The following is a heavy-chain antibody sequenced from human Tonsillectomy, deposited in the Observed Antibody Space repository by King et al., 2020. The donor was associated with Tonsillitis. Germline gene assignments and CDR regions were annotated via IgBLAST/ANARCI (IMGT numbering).Heavy chain of an antibody. CDR2: ISSNGGST. CDR1: GFTFSSYA. V-gene: IGHV3-64D*06. D-gene: IGHD1-26*01. J-gene: IGHJ4*02. Sequence: VQLVESGGGLVQPGGSLRLSCSASGFTFSSYAMHWVRQAPGKGLEYVSAISSNGGSTYYADSVKGRFTISRDNSKNTLYLQMSSLRAEDTAVYYCVKGRRGWPGIVGATNPHKNHFDYWGQGTLVTVSS. CDR3: VKGRRGWPGIVGATNPHKNHFDY.